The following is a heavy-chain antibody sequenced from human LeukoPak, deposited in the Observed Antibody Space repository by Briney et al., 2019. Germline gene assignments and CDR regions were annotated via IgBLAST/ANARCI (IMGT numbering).Heavy chain of an antibody. CDR3: ARDHSIGPTTYYDFWSGYFLPVYYYYGMDV. D-gene: IGHD3-3*01. CDR2: ISSSSSYI. CDR1: GFTFSSYS. J-gene: IGHJ6*02. Sequence: TGGSLRLSCAASGFTFSSYSMNWVRQAPGKGLEWVSSISSSSSYIYYADSVKGRFTISRDNAKNSLYLQMNSLRAEDTAVYYCARDHSIGPTTYYDFWSGYFLPVYYYYGMDVWGQGTTVTVSS. V-gene: IGHV3-21*01.